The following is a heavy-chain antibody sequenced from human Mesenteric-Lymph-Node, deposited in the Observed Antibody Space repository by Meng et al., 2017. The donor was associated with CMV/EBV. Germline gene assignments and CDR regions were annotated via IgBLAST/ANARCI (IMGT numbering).Heavy chain of an antibody. CDR1: GGSFSGYY. CDR3: ARGGGGLPLKGWFDP. V-gene: IGHV4-34*01. D-gene: IGHD4-23*01. CDR2: INHSGST. Sequence: VYGGSFSGYYWSWIRQPPGKGLEWIGEINHSGSTNYNPSLKSRVTISVDTSKNQFSLKLSSVTAADTAVYYCARGGGGLPLKGWFDPWGQGTLVTVSS. J-gene: IGHJ5*02.